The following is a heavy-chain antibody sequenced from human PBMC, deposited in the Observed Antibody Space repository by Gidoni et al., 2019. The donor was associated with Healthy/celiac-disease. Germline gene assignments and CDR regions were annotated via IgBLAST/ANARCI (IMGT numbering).Heavy chain of an antibody. CDR2: ISSSSSYI. CDR1: GFTFSSYS. CDR3: ARLGIAAAGTEYYYYYYGMDV. J-gene: IGHJ6*02. Sequence: EVQLVESGGGLVKPGGSLRLSCAASGFTFSSYSMNWVRQAPGKGLEWVSSISSSSSYIYYADSVKGRFTISRDNAKNSLYLQMNSLRAEDTAVYYCARLGIAAAGTEYYYYYYGMDVWGQGTTVTVSS. D-gene: IGHD6-13*01. V-gene: IGHV3-21*01.